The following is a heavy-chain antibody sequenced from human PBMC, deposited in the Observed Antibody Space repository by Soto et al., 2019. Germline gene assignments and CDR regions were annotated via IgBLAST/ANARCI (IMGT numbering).Heavy chain of an antibody. Sequence: QMQVVQSGPEVKKPGTSVKVSCKTSGLMFTSSAVQWVRQARGQRLEWIGWLVVGSGNTHYAQHFHERVTLTREMFTGTAYMDLSSLRSEDTAVYYCAAVPVLRFLKWLPAYFDYWGQGTLVTVSS. J-gene: IGHJ4*02. CDR1: GLMFTSSA. CDR2: LVVGSGNT. CDR3: AAVPVLRFLKWLPAYFDY. D-gene: IGHD3-3*01. V-gene: IGHV1-58*01.